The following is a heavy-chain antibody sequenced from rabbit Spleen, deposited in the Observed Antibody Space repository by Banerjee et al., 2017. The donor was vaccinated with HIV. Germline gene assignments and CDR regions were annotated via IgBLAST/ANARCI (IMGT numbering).Heavy chain of an antibody. V-gene: IGHV1S40*01. J-gene: IGHJ4*01. CDR3: ARDLTGVIGWNFGW. D-gene: IGHD1-1*01. CDR2: IAGSSSGFT. Sequence: QSLEESGGGLVQPEGSLTLTCKASRFSFSSSDYICWVRQAPGKGLEWISCIAGSSSGFTYSATWATGRFTISKTSSTTVTLQVTSLTAADTATYFCARDLTGVIGWNFGWWGPGTLVTVS. CDR1: RFSFSSSDY.